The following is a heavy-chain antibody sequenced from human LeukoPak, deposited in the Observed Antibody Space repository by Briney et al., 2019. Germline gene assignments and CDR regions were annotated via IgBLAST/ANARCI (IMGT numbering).Heavy chain of an antibody. J-gene: IGHJ6*03. D-gene: IGHD5-24*01. CDR1: GFTFTGYY. CDR3: ARDARWLQSITYYYYYYMDV. V-gene: IGHV1-2*02. CDR2: INPNSGGT. Sequence: ASVKVSCKASGFTFTGYYMHWVRQAPGQGLGWMGWINPNSGGTNYAQKFQGRVTMTRDTSISTAYMELSRLRSDDTAVYYCARDARWLQSITYYYYYYMDVWGKGTTVTVSS.